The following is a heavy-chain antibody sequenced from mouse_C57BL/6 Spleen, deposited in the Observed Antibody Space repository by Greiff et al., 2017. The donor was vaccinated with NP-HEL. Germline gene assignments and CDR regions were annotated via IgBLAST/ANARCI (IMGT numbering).Heavy chain of an antibody. CDR2: IYPGDGDT. CDR3: ARREVTTVVADYFDY. V-gene: IGHV1-80*01. CDR1: GYAFSSYW. Sequence: VKLQQSGAELVKPGASVKISCKASGYAFSSYWMNWVKQRPGKGLEWIGQIYPGDGDTNYNGKFKGKATLTADKSSSTAYMQLSSLTSEDSAVYFCARREVTTVVADYFDYWGQGTTLTVSS. J-gene: IGHJ2*01. D-gene: IGHD1-1*01.